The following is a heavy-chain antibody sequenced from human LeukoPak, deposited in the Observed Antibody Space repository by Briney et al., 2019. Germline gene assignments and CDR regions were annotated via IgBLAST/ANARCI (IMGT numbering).Heavy chain of an antibody. V-gene: IGHV1-46*01. J-gene: IGHJ4*02. CDR1: GGTFSSYA. CDR2: INPSGGST. D-gene: IGHD3-3*01. CDR3: ARGGGDFWSYFDY. Sequence: ASVKVSCKASGGTFSSYAISWVRQAPGQGLECMGIINPSGGSTSYAQKFQGRVTMTRDTSTSTVYMELSSLRSEDTAVYYCARGGGDFWSYFDYWGQGTLVTVSS.